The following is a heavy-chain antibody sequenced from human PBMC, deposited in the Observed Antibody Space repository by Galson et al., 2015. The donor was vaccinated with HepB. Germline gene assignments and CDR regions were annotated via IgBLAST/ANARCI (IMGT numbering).Heavy chain of an antibody. V-gene: IGHV4-59*08. CDR2: IYYSGNT. D-gene: IGHD6-19*01. J-gene: IGHJ3*02. Sequence: ETLSLTCTVSGGSISSYYRSWIRQPPGKGLEWIGYIYYSGNTNYNPSLKSRVTISVDTPKNQSSLKLSSVTAADTAVYYCARPYSSGWYGAFDIWGQGTMVTVSS. CDR1: GGSISSYY. CDR3: ARPYSSGWYGAFDI.